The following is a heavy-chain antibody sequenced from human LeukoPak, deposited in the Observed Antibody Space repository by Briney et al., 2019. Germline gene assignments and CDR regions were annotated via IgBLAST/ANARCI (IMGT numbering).Heavy chain of an antibody. CDR1: GGSISSGGYY. Sequence: SETLSLTCTVSGGSISSGGYYWSWIRQLPGKGLEWIGYIYYSGSTYYNPSLKSRVTISVDTSKNQFSLKLSSVTAADTAVYYCAREPGDHGLDVWGQGTTVTVSS. CDR2: IYYSGST. V-gene: IGHV4-31*03. J-gene: IGHJ6*02. D-gene: IGHD2-21*01. CDR3: AREPGDHGLDV.